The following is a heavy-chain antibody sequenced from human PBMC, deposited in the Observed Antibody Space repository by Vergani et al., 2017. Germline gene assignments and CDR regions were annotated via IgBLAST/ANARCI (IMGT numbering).Heavy chain of an antibody. CDR2: ISSSISYT. CDR3: AKDQANYYDSSGYSL. D-gene: IGHD3-22*01. V-gene: IGHV3-11*05. J-gene: IGHJ3*01. CDR1: GFTFSDYY. Sequence: QVQLVESGGGLVKPGGSLRLSCAASGFTFSDYYMSWIRQAPGKGLEWVSYISSSISYTNYADSVKGRFTISRDNAKNSLYLQMNSLRAEDTAVYYCAKDQANYYDSSGYSLWGQGTMVTVSS.